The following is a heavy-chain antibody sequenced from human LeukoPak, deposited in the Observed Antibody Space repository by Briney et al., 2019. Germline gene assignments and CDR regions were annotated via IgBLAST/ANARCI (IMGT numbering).Heavy chain of an antibody. V-gene: IGHV1-2*02. Sequence: ASVKVSCKASGYTFTAAYNIHWLRQAPGQGPEFMGWINPSSGDTRYAQKFQGRVTVTRDTVISTAYMELSSPTSDDTAVYYCARDPRGTYDYWGQGTLVTVSS. J-gene: IGHJ4*02. CDR3: ARDPRGTYDY. CDR2: INPSSGDT. D-gene: IGHD5-12*01. CDR1: GYTFTAAYN.